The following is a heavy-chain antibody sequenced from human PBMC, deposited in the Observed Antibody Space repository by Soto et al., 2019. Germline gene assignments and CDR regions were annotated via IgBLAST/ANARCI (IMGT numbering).Heavy chain of an antibody. CDR1: GFSLTSPGMC. V-gene: IGHV2-70*13. D-gene: IGHD1-20*01. Sequence: SGPTLVNPTETLTLTCTFSGFSLTSPGMCVSWIRQSPGKALEWLALIERDDDDKYYSTSLKTRLTISKDTRKNQVVLTMDNMEPADPATYYCARYIRGPRRLKGMDVWGNAT. J-gene: IGHJ6*03. CDR2: IERDDDDK. CDR3: ARYIRGPRRLKGMDV.